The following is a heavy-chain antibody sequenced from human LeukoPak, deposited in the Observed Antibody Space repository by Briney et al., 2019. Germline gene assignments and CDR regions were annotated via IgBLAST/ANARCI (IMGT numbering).Heavy chain of an antibody. CDR2: IYSGGNT. CDR3: ARGKSWYNWNDPRGLDY. V-gene: IGHV3-66*01. Sequence: GGSLRLSCAASGFTFSNYWMHWVRQAPGKGLVWVSVIYSGGNTYYADSVKGRFTISRDNSKDTLYLQMNSLRVEDTAVYYCARGKSWYNWNDPRGLDYWGQGTLVTVSS. CDR1: GFTFSNYW. J-gene: IGHJ4*02. D-gene: IGHD1-1*01.